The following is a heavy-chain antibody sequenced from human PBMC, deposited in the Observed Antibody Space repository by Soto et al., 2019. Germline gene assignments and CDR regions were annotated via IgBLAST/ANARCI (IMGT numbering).Heavy chain of an antibody. CDR3: ARGSSYYDSSGYSFDY. V-gene: IGHV1-18*03. CDR1: GYTFTSYG. J-gene: IGHJ4*02. CDR2: ISAYNGNT. Sequence: ASVKVSCKASGYTFTSYGISWVRQAPGQGLEWMGRISAYNGNTNYAQKIQGRVTMTTDTSTRTAYMVLRSLRSDDMAVYYCARGSSYYDSSGYSFDYWGQGTLVTVSS. D-gene: IGHD3-22*01.